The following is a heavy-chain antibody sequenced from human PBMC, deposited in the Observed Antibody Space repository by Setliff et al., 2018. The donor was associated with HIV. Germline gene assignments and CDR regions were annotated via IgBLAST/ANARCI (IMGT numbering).Heavy chain of an antibody. CDR3: ARQAPYYDILTGYYTYYFDY. CDR2: IYYSGST. J-gene: IGHJ4*02. V-gene: IGHV4-39*01. CDR1: SISSSSYY. D-gene: IGHD3-9*01. Sequence: SISSSSYYWGWIRQPPGKGLEWIGSIYYSGSTYYNPSLKSRVTISVDTSKNQFSLKLSSVTAADTAVYYCARQAPYYDILTGYYTYYFDYWGQGTLVTVPQ.